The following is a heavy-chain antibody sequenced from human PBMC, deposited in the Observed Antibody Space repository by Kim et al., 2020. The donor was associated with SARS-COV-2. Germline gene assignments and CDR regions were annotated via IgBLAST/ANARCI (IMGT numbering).Heavy chain of an antibody. CDR1: GGSISSYY. Sequence: SETLSLTCTVSGGSISSYYWSWIRQPPGKGLEWIGYIYYSGSTNYNPSLKSRVTISVDTSKNQFSLKLSSVTAADTAVYYCARHEAVLLWFGPGALDIWGQGTMVTVSS. CDR2: IYYSGST. D-gene: IGHD3-10*01. V-gene: IGHV4-59*08. CDR3: ARHEAVLLWFGPGALDI. J-gene: IGHJ3*02.